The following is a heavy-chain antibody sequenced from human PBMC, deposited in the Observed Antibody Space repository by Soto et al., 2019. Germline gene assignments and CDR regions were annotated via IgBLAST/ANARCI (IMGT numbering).Heavy chain of an antibody. CDR2: ISYDGSNK. CDR1: GFTFSSYG. J-gene: IGHJ4*02. Sequence: GGSLRLSCAASGFTFSSYGMHWVRQAPGKGLEWVAVISYDGSNKYYADSVKGRFTISRDNSKNTLYLQMNSLRAEDTAVYYCAKGWYYYGSGVLDYWGQGTLVTVSS. CDR3: AKGWYYYGSGVLDY. D-gene: IGHD3-10*01. V-gene: IGHV3-30*18.